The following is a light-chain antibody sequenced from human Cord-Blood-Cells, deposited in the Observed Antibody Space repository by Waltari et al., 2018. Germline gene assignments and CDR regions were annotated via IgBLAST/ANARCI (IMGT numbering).Light chain of an antibody. V-gene: IGKV1-8*01. CDR2: AAS. Sequence: AIRMTQSPSSLSASTGDRVTINCRASQGISSYLAWYQQKPVKAPKLLIYAASTLQSGVPSRFSGSGSGTDFTLTISCLQSEDFATYYCQQYYSYPWTFGQGTKVEIK. CDR1: QGISSY. J-gene: IGKJ1*01. CDR3: QQYYSYPWT.